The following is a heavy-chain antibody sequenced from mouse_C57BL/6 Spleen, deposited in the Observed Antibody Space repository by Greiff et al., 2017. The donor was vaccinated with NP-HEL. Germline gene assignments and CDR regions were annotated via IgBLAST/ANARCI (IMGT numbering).Heavy chain of an antibody. CDR1: GFTFSDSG. D-gene: IGHD1-1*01. CDR3: ARTDYDDWYFDV. Sequence: EVQLVESGGGLVKPGGSLKLSCAASGFTFSDSGMHWVRQAPEKGLEWVAYISSGSSTIYYVDTVKGRFTISRDNAKNTLFLQMTSLRSEDTAMYYCARTDYDDWYFDVWGTGTTVTVSS. J-gene: IGHJ1*03. CDR2: ISSGSSTI. V-gene: IGHV5-17*01.